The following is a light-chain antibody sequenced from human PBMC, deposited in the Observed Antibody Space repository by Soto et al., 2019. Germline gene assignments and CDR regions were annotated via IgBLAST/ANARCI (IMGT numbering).Light chain of an antibody. CDR1: QSVSSR. V-gene: IGKV3-20*01. J-gene: IGKJ5*01. CDR3: QHYVGGSRIT. Sequence: EIVMTQSPGTLSLSPGERATLSFRASQSVSSRLAWYQQKPDQAPRLLISGASRRATGIPDRFSGSGFGTDFTLIISRLEPEDFALYYCQHYVGGSRITFGQGTRLAIK. CDR2: GAS.